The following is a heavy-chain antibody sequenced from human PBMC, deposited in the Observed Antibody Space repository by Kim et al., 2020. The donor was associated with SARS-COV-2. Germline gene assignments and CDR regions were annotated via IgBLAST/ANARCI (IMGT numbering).Heavy chain of an antibody. CDR3: ARAGTMVRGVQNWFDP. V-gene: IGHV1-69*01. Sequence: KFQGRVTITADESTSTAYMELSSLRSEDTAVYYCARAGTMVRGVQNWFDPWGQGTLVTVSS. D-gene: IGHD3-10*01. J-gene: IGHJ5*02.